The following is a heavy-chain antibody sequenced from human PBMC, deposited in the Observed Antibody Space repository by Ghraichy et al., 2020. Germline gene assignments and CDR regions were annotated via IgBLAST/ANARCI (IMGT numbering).Heavy chain of an antibody. CDR1: GFTFSSYA. CDR2: ISYDGSNK. D-gene: IGHD6-19*01. Sequence: GGSLRLSCAASGFTFSSYAMHWVRQAPGKGLEWVAVISYDGSNKYYADSVKGRFTISRDNSKNTLYLQMNSLRAEDTAVYYCARGQWLVLSQETTYYFDYWGQGTLVTVSS. V-gene: IGHV3-30*04. CDR3: ARGQWLVLSQETTYYFDY. J-gene: IGHJ4*02.